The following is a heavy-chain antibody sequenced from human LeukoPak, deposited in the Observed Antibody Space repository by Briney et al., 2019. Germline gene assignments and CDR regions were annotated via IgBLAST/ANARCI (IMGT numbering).Heavy chain of an antibody. CDR2: IKQDGSEK. J-gene: IGHJ4*02. CDR3: ASVPYSSGWHFDY. CDR1: GFSINNYW. D-gene: IGHD6-19*01. V-gene: IGHV3-7*01. Sequence: GGSVRLSCVASGFSINNYWMTWVRQAPGKGLEWVANIKQDGSEKYYVNSVKGRFTVSRDNDKNSLYLQMNSLRAEDTAVYYCASVPYSSGWHFDYWGQGTLVTVSS.